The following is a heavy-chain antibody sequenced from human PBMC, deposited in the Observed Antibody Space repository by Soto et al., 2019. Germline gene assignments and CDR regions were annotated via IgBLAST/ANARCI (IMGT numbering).Heavy chain of an antibody. J-gene: IGHJ4*02. V-gene: IGHV3-74*01. CDR3: AREVGGGFDS. CDR1: GFTFSPYW. Sequence: EVQLVESGGGLVQPGGSLRLSCTASGFTFSPYWMHWVRQAPGKGLVWVSRIKSDGSNTGYADSVKGRFTISRDNAKSTLFLQMNRLGGEDTAVYYWAREVGGGFDSRGQGTLVTVSS. D-gene: IGHD2-15*01. CDR2: IKSDGSNT.